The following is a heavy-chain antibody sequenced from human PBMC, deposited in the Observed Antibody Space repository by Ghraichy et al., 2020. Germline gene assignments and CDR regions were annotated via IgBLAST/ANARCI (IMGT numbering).Heavy chain of an antibody. CDR2: IWYDGSNK. CDR3: ARDVASSSWYLDY. CDR1: GFTFSSYG. V-gene: IGHV3-33*01. J-gene: IGHJ4*02. Sequence: GGSLRLSCAASGFTFSSYGMHWVRQAPGKGLEWVAVIWYDGSNKYYADSVKGRFTISRDNSKNTLYLQMNSLRAEDTAVYYCARDVASSSWYLDYWGQGTLVTVSS. D-gene: IGHD6-13*01.